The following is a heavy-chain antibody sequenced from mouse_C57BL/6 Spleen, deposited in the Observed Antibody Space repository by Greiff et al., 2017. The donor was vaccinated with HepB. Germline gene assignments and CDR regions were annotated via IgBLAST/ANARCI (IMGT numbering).Heavy chain of an antibody. V-gene: IGHV1-64*01. CDR2: IHPNSGST. D-gene: IGHD2-4*01. CDR1: GYTFTSYW. J-gene: IGHJ2*01. Sequence: QVQLKQPGAELVKPGASVKLSCKASGYTFTSYWMHWVKQRPGQGLEWIGMIHPNSGSTNYNEKFKSKATLTVDKSSSTAYMQLSSLTSEDSAVYYCARPYYDYDGYYFDYWGQGTTLTVSS. CDR3: ARPYYDYDGYYFDY.